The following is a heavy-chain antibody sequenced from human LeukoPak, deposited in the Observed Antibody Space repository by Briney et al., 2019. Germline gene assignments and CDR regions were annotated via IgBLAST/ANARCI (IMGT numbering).Heavy chain of an antibody. J-gene: IGHJ4*02. CDR3: AREPYGSGSYQFDY. V-gene: IGHV3-48*02. D-gene: IGHD3-10*01. CDR1: GFTFSSYS. CDR2: ISSSSSTI. Sequence: GGSLRLSCAASGFTFSSYSMNWDRQAPGKGPEWVSYISSSSSTIYYADSVKGRFTISRDNAKNSLYLQMNSLRDEDTAVYYCAREPYGSGSYQFDYWGQGTLVTVSS.